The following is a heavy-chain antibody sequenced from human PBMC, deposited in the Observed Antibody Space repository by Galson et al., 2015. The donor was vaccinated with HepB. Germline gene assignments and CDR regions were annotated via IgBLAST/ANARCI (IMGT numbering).Heavy chain of an antibody. Sequence: LEWISYISSSGSSIFYADSVKGRLTISRDNTKNSLYLQMNSLRAEDTAVYYCARERDSSSWAYYYYYYMDVWGKGTTVTVSS. CDR3: ARERDSSSWAYYYYYYMDV. D-gene: IGHD6-13*01. CDR2: ISSSGSSI. V-gene: IGHV3-11*04. J-gene: IGHJ6*03.